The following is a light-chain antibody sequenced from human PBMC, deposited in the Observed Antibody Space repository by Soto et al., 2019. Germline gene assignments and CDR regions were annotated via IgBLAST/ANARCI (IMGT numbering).Light chain of an antibody. Sequence: QSVLTQLAYMSGSPGQSIAISSAGTKRDVGAYNLVSWYQQHPGRAPQLIIYEVRNRPSGISFRFSGSKSGNTASLTISGLQAEDEADYYCSSYTSKSSLIFGGGTKVTVL. CDR1: KRDVGAYNL. V-gene: IGLV2-14*01. CDR2: EVR. CDR3: SSYTSKSSLI. J-gene: IGLJ2*01.